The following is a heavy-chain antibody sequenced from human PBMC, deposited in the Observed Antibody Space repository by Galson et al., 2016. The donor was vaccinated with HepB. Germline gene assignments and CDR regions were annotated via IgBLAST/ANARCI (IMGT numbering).Heavy chain of an antibody. D-gene: IGHD3-16*01. CDR3: ARQHWGGPSDY. CDR1: GGSIIRNNW. Sequence: LTCAVSGGSIIRNNWWSWVRQPPGKGLEWIGEIFHSGDTNYNPSLRSRVTISVDKSKNHVSLKLISVTAADAAMYYCARQHWGGPSDYWGQGTLVIVSS. J-gene: IGHJ4*02. V-gene: IGHV4-4*02. CDR2: IFHSGDT.